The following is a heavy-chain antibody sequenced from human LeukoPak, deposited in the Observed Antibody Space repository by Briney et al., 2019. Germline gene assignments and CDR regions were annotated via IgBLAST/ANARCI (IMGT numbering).Heavy chain of an antibody. V-gene: IGHV3-23*01. CDR1: GVTLSSYA. CDR3: AKSGRVLRYFDWFHQPREFDY. CDR2: ISSSGSGGNT. J-gene: IGHJ4*02. Sequence: GGSLRLSCAASGVTLSSYAMSWARQAPGKGLEWVSGISSSGSGGNTYYADSVKGRFTISRDSSKNTLYLQMNSLRAEDTAVYYCAKSGRVLRYFDWFHQPREFDYWGQGTLVTVSS. D-gene: IGHD3-9*01.